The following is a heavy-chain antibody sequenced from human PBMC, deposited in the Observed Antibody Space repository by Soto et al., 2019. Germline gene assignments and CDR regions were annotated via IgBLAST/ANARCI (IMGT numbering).Heavy chain of an antibody. CDR3: ARFPYYYDSGNTDYF. J-gene: IGHJ4*02. D-gene: IGHD3-22*01. CDR1: GHPFLDFY. Sequence: QVQLVQSGAEVRKPGASVRVSCSPSGHPFLDFYVHWVRQAPGKGLEWLGWINPNTGATNYAQKFEGRVTVTRDMSINTAYMELSRLTSDDTAVYHCARFPYYYDSGNTDYFWGQGTLVTVSS. V-gene: IGHV1-2*02. CDR2: INPNTGAT.